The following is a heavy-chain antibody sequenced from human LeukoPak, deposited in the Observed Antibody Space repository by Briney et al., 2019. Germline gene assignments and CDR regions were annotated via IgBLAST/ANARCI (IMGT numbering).Heavy chain of an antibody. CDR2: IVLGSGNT. J-gene: IGHJ5*02. Sequence: SVKVSCKASGFTFHTSAMQWVRQARGQRLEWIGWIVLGSGNTVYSHKFHDRVIITRDMSTSTVCMELDSLGSEDTAVYYCAAQRGASLHDFWSTRLFDPWGQGTLVTVSS. V-gene: IGHV1-58*02. D-gene: IGHD3-3*01. CDR1: GFTFHTSA. CDR3: AAQRGASLHDFWSTRLFDP.